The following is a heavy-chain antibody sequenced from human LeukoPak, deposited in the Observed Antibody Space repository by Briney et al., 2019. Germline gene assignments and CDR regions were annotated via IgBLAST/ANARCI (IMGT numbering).Heavy chain of an antibody. Sequence: SGTLSLTCTVSGGSISSSSYYWGWIRQPPGRGLEWIGNIYYSGSTYYNPSLKSRVTISVDTSKNQFSLKLSSVTAADTAVYYCARVGPLTTKVTTGGVDYWGQGTLVTVSS. CDR2: IYYSGST. J-gene: IGHJ4*02. CDR1: GGSISSSSYY. V-gene: IGHV4-39*07. CDR3: ARVGPLTTKVTTGGVDY. D-gene: IGHD4-17*01.